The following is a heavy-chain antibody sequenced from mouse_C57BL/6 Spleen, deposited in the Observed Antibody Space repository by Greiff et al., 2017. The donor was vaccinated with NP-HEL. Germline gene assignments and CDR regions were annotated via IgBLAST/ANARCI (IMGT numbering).Heavy chain of an antibody. Sequence: EVQGVESGGGLVKPGGSLKLSCAASGFTFSSYAMSWVRQTPEKRLEWVATISDGGSYTYYPDNVKGRFTISRDNAKNNRYLQMSHLKSEDTAMYYCAREKGYYDYDEAYWGQGTLVTVSA. CDR3: AREKGYYDYDEAY. D-gene: IGHD2-4*01. CDR1: GFTFSSYA. J-gene: IGHJ3*01. CDR2: ISDGGSYT. V-gene: IGHV5-4*01.